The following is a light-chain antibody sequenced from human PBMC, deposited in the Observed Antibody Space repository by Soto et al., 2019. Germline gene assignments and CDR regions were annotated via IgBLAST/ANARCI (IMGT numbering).Light chain of an antibody. CDR1: QSVSSSN. CDR2: DAS. V-gene: IGKV3-20*01. J-gene: IGKJ1*01. Sequence: EIVLTQSPGTLSLSPGERATLSCRASQSVSSSNLAWYQQKPGQTPRLLIYDASSRASSIPDRFSGSGSGTDFTLTISRLEPEDFAVYYCQQYGSPPPTFGQGTKVEIK. CDR3: QQYGSPPPT.